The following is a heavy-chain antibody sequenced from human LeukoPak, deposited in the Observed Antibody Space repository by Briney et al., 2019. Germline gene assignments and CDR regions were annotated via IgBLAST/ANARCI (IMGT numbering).Heavy chain of an antibody. Sequence: ASVKVSCKASGYTFTSYYMHWVRQAPGQGLEWMGIINPSGGSTSYAQKFQGRVTMTRDTSTSTVYMELSSLRSEDTAVYYCARDTLGYCSGGSCHFDDAFDIWGQGTMVTVSS. CDR2: INPSGGST. J-gene: IGHJ3*02. CDR1: GYTFTSYY. CDR3: ARDTLGYCSGGSCHFDDAFDI. D-gene: IGHD2-15*01. V-gene: IGHV1-46*01.